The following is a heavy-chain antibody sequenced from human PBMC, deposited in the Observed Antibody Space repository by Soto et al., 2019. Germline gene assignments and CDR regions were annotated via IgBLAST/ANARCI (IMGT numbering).Heavy chain of an antibody. CDR2: IYWNDDK. Sequence: GSGPTLVNPTQTLTLTCTFSGFSLSTSGVGVGWIRQPPGKALDWLAFIYWNDDKRYSPSLKSRLTITKDTSKNQVVLTMTNMYPVDTATYFCARRRDTSASLAYWGQGTLDTGSS. CDR1: GFSLSTSGVG. V-gene: IGHV2-5*01. D-gene: IGHD6-19*01. CDR3: ARRRDTSASLAY. J-gene: IGHJ4*02.